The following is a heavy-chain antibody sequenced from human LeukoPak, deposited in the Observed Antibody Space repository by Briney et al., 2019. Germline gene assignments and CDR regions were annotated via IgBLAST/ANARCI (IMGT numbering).Heavy chain of an antibody. J-gene: IGHJ4*02. CDR1: GASISRFH. CDR3: AALGLVTGAFDS. V-gene: IGHV4-59*08. Sequence: TSETLSLTCTVSGASISRFHWSWLRQSPGKPQEWIGFIYYTGSTNYSRSLKRRVSISVGTSQNQFSLKLTSVTAADTAVYYGAALGLVTGAFDSWGRGTLVTVSA. D-gene: IGHD2/OR15-2a*01. CDR2: IYYTGST.